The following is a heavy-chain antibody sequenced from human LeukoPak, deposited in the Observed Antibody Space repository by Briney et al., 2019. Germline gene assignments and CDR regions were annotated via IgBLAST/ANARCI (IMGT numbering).Heavy chain of an antibody. CDR3: AREKWTFDY. D-gene: IGHD1-26*01. J-gene: IGHJ4*02. V-gene: IGHV4-59*01. CDR1: GGSISSYY. CDR2: IYYSGST. Sequence: SETLSLTCTVSGGSISSYYWSWIRQPPGKGLEWIGYIYYSGSTNYNPSLKSRVTISVDTSKNQFSLKLSSVTAADTAVYYYAREKWTFDYWGQGTLVTVSS.